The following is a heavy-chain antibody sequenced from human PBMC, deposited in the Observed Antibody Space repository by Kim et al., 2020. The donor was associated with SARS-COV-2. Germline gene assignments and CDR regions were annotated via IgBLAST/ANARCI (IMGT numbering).Heavy chain of an antibody. D-gene: IGHD3-9*01. CDR1: GFTFSSYA. Sequence: GGSLRLSCAASGFTFSSYAMSWVRQAPGKGLEWVSAISGSGGSTYYADSVKGRFTISRDNSKNTLYLQMNSLRAEDTAVYYCAKLGSQLRYFDWLLYMDYWGQGTLVTVSS. CDR3: AKLGSQLRYFDWLLYMDY. CDR2: ISGSGGST. J-gene: IGHJ4*02. V-gene: IGHV3-23*01.